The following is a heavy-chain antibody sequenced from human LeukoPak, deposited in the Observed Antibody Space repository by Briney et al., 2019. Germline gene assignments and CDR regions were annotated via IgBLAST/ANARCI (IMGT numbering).Heavy chain of an antibody. CDR3: ARDSDIVGATDYYYYGMDV. CDR2: IWYDGSNK. J-gene: IGHJ6*02. D-gene: IGHD1-26*01. CDR1: GFTFSSYG. Sequence: PGGSLRLSCAASGFTFSSYGMHWVRQAPGKGLEGVAVIWYDGSNKYYADSVKGRFTISRDNSKNTLYLQMNGLRAEDTAVYYCARDSDIVGATDYYYYGMDVWGQGTTVTVSS. V-gene: IGHV3-33*01.